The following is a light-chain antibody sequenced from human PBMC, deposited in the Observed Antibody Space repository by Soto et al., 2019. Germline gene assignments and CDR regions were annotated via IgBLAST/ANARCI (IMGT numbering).Light chain of an antibody. CDR3: SSYTSSSTLVV. CDR1: SSDVGGYNY. V-gene: IGLV2-14*01. CDR2: DVS. Sequence: SVLTQPASVSGSPGQSITISCTGTSSDVGGYNYVSWYQQHPGKAPKLMIYDVSNRPSGVSNRFSGSKSGNTASLTISVLQAEDEADYYCSSYTSSSTLVVFGGGTKLTVL. J-gene: IGLJ2*01.